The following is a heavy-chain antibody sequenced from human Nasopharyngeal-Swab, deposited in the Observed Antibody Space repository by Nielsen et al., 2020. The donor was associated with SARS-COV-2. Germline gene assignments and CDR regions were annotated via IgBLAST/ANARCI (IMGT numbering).Heavy chain of an antibody. CDR3: ARHGVAEDY. J-gene: IGHJ4*02. Sequence: WVRQAPGQGLEWMGWIGAYNGNTNYAQKFQDRVTMTTDTSTSTVYMELRSLRSDDTAVYYCARHGVAEDYWGQGTLVIVSS. V-gene: IGHV1-18*01. D-gene: IGHD3-3*01. CDR2: IGAYNGNT.